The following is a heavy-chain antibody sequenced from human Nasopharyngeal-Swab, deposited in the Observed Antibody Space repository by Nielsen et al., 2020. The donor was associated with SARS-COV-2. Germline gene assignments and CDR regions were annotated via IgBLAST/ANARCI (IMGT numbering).Heavy chain of an antibody. J-gene: IGHJ4*02. CDR1: GFTFSDYY. D-gene: IGHD6-19*01. CDR2: ISSSGSTI. V-gene: IGHV3-11*04. Sequence: GESLKISCAASGFTFSDYYMSWIRQAPGKGLEWVSYISSSGSTIYYADSVKGRFTISRDNAKNSLYLQMNSLRAEDTAVYYCARGASGIAVFYFDYWGQGTLVTVSS. CDR3: ARGASGIAVFYFDY.